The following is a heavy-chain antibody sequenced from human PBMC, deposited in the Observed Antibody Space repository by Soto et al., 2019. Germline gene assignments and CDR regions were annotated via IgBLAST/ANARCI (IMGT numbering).Heavy chain of an antibody. CDR1: GGSISSYY. CDR2: IYYSGST. CDR3: ARDPGGVMDYFDY. D-gene: IGHD2-21*01. Sequence: SETLSLTCTVSGGSISSYYWSWIRQPPGKGLEWIGYIYYSGSTNYNPSLKSRVTISVDTSKNQFSLKLSSVTAADTAVYYCARDPGGVMDYFDYWGQGTLVTVSS. V-gene: IGHV4-59*01. J-gene: IGHJ4*02.